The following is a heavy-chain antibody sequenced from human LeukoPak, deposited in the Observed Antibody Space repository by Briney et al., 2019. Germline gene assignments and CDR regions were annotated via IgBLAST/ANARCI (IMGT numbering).Heavy chain of an antibody. V-gene: IGHV4-34*01. CDR3: ARGQWVVPTGDY. CDR2: INHSGST. Sequence: SETLSLTCAVSGGTFSGYYWSWIRQPPGKGLEWIGEINHSGSTNYNPSLKSRVTISVDTSKNQFSLSLTSVTAADTAVYFCARGQWVVPTGDYWGQGTLVTVSS. D-gene: IGHD6-19*01. J-gene: IGHJ4*02. CDR1: GGTFSGYY.